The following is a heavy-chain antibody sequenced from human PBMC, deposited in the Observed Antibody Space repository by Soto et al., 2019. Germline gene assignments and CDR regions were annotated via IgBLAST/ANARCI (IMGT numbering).Heavy chain of an antibody. CDR1: GGTFSSYA. CDR2: IIPIFGTA. Sequence: QVQLVQSGAEVKKPGSSVKVSCKASGGTFSSYAISWLRQAPGQGLEWMGGIIPIFGTANYAQKFQGRVTITADESTSTAYMEVSSMRSEDTAVYYCVREGIEACAFDIWGQGTMVTVSS. J-gene: IGHJ3*02. V-gene: IGHV1-69*12. CDR3: VREGIEACAFDI.